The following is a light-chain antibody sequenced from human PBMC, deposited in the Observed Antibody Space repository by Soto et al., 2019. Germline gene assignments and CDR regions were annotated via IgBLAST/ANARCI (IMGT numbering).Light chain of an antibody. V-gene: IGKV2-28*01. CDR2: LGS. CDR3: MQSLQSPRT. Sequence: EIVMTQSPLSLPVTPGEPASISCRSSQSLLHYNGFNYLDWYLQKPGQSPQLLIYLGSNRASGVPDRFSGSGSATDFALKISRVEAEDVGVYYCMQSLQSPRTFGQGTNLEIK. J-gene: IGKJ2*02. CDR1: QSLLHYNGFNY.